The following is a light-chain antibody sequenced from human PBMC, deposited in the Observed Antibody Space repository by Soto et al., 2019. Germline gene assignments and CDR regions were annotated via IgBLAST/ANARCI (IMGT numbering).Light chain of an antibody. CDR1: QSVRTK. CDR3: QHYNNWPTFT. Sequence: EIVMTQSPATLSVSPGEGATLSCRASQSVRTKLAWYQQKPVQAPRLLIYDASTRATGIPARFSGGGSGTEFTLTISSLQSEDFAVYYCQHYNNWPTFTFGPGTKVDIK. J-gene: IGKJ3*01. V-gene: IGKV3-15*01. CDR2: DAS.